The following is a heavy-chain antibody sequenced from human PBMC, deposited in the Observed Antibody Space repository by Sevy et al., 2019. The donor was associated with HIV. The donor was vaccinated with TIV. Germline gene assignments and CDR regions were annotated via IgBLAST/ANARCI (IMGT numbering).Heavy chain of an antibody. CDR1: GLTFSSYW. V-gene: IGHV3-74*01. CDR3: VAANTWQDY. CDR2: VNSDGSST. Sequence: GESLKISCAASGLTFSSYWMHWVRQAPGKGPVWVSGVNSDGSSTNYADSVKGRFTMSRDSAKNTLYLQMNSLRAEDTAVYFCVAANTWQDYWGQGTLVTVSS. D-gene: IGHD2-15*01. J-gene: IGHJ4*02.